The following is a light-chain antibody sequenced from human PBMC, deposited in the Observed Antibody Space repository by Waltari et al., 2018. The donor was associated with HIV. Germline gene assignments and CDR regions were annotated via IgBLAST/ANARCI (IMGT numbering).Light chain of an antibody. Sequence: DIQMSQATSSLSASVEDRVNITCRASRDISTDLAWYQQKSGEVPKLLIYGASTLRSGVSSRFRGSGSATEFTLTINGLQPEDAASYYCQNYDSAPVAFGQGTRLEI. CDR2: GAS. V-gene: IGKV1-27*01. CDR1: RDISTD. J-gene: IGKJ5*01. CDR3: QNYDSAPVA.